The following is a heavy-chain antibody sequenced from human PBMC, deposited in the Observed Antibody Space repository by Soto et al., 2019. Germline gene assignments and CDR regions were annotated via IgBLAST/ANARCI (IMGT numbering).Heavy chain of an antibody. Sequence: GASVKVSCKASGYIFINYAIHWVRQAPGQRLEWMGWINAGKGDTIYSQKFQDRITINRDTSASTAYMELGRLRPEDMAVYYCARSPMNGGVIAAFAPWGQGPLVT. D-gene: IGHD3-16*02. CDR1: GYIFINYA. J-gene: IGHJ5*02. V-gene: IGHV1-3*01. CDR2: INAGKGDT. CDR3: ARSPMNGGVIAAFAP.